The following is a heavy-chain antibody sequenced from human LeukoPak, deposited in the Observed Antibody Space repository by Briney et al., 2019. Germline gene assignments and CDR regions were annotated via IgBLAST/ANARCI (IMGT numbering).Heavy chain of an antibody. CDR1: GGTFSSYA. CDR2: ITPILGIA. J-gene: IGHJ5*02. D-gene: IGHD6-13*01. V-gene: IGHV1-69*04. CDR3: ARGGNSSSWYQNWFDP. Sequence: SVKVSCKASGGTFSSYAISWVRQAPGQGLEWMGRITPILGIANYAQKFQGRVTITADKSTSTAYMELSGLRSEDTAVYYCARGGNSSSWYQNWFDPWGQGTLVTVSS.